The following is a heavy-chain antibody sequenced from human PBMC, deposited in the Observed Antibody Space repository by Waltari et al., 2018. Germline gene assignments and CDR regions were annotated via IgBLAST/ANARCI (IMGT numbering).Heavy chain of an antibody. V-gene: IGHV1-3*01. CDR2: IHGGNRNT. Sequence: QVYLVQSGAEVKKPGASVKVSCKASGYTFTKYSMHWVRQTPGNGRYWMGWIHGGNRNTKYSKKFQDRVTSSKDTSATTVYMALSSLTSEDTAVYYCAKTQYDSWSAYFDYWGQATLVTVSS. D-gene: IGHD3-3*01. J-gene: IGHJ4*02. CDR1: GYTFTKYS. CDR3: AKTQYDSWSAYFDY.